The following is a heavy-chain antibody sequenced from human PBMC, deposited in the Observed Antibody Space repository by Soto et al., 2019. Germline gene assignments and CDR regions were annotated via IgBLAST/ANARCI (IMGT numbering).Heavy chain of an antibody. CDR3: ARQHASIWLLYDY. V-gene: IGHV4-30-4*01. Sequence: SEILSLTCTVSGGSTSSCDYYWSWIRQPPGKGLEWIGYIYYSGSTYYNPSLKSRVTISVDTSKNQFSLKLSSVTAADTAVYYCARQHASIWLLYDYSGQGTLVTVSS. CDR2: IYYSGST. D-gene: IGHD3-9*01. J-gene: IGHJ4*02. CDR1: GGSTSSCDYY.